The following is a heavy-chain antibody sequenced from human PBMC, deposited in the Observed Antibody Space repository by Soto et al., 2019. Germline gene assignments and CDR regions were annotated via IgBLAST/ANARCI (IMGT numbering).Heavy chain of an antibody. CDR1: GYTFTSYG. D-gene: IGHD6-13*01. Sequence: QVQLVQSGAEVKKPGASVKVSCKASGYTFTSYGISWVRQAPGQGHEWMGWISAYNGNTNYAQQLQGRVTLTTYKSTSTAYMELRRLRSDDTAVYYCARDPDLYIAAAGIGDMYVCGQGTTVTVSS. CDR3: ARDPDLYIAAAGIGDMYV. V-gene: IGHV1-18*04. J-gene: IGHJ6*01. CDR2: ISAYNGNT.